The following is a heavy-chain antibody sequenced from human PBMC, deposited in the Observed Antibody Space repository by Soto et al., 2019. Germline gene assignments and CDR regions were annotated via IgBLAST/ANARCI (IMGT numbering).Heavy chain of an antibody. CDR1: GVTFSGYA. CDR3: ANRGDLNWFDP. CDR2: ISGNGANT. Sequence: EVQLLESGGGLVQPGGSLRLSCVASGVTFSGYAMSWVRQAPGMGLEWVSTISGNGANTYYGDSVKGRFTISRDKSKNTLYLQMNSLRAEDTAIYYCANRGDLNWFDPWGQGTLVTVSS. V-gene: IGHV3-23*01. D-gene: IGHD4-17*01. J-gene: IGHJ5*02.